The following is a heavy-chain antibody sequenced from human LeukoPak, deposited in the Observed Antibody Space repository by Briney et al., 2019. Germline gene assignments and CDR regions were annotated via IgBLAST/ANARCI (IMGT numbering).Heavy chain of an antibody. CDR2: INHSGST. CDR3: ARAGYSSSWLKLPFDP. V-gene: IGHV4-34*01. CDR1: GGSFSGYY. D-gene: IGHD6-13*01. J-gene: IGHJ5*02. Sequence: PSETLSLTCAVYGGSFSGYYWSWLRQPPGKGLEGIGEINHSGSTNYNPSLKSRVTISVDTSKNQFSLKLSSVTAADTAVYYCARAGYSSSWLKLPFDPWGQGTLVTVSS.